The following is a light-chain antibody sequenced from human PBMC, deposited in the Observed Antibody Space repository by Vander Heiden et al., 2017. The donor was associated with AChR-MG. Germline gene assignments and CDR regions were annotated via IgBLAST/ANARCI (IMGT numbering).Light chain of an antibody. CDR3: CSYAGSSTYV. CDR1: SSDVGRYNL. J-gene: IGLJ1*01. CDR2: EVN. V-gene: IGLV2-23*02. Sequence: QAALTQPASVSGSPGQSITIACTGTSSDVGRYNLVSWYQQHPGKAPKCMIYEVNKRPSGISNRFSGSKSGHTASLTISGPQAEDEADYYCCSYAGSSTYVFGTGTKVTVL.